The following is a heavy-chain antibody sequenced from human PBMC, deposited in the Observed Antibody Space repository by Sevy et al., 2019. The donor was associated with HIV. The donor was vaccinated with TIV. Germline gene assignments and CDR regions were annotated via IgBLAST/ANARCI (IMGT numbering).Heavy chain of an antibody. D-gene: IGHD2-21*02. CDR1: GGSISSYY. CDR3: ARTTVTPICGGDCYPGGYYFDY. CDR2: IYYSGST. V-gene: IGHV4-59*13. J-gene: IGHJ4*02. Sequence: SETLSLTCTVSGGSISSYYWSWIRQPPGKGLEWIGYIYYSGSTNYNPSLKSRVTISVDTSKNQFSLKLCSVTAADTAVYYCARTTVTPICGGDCYPGGYYFDYWGQGTLVTVSS.